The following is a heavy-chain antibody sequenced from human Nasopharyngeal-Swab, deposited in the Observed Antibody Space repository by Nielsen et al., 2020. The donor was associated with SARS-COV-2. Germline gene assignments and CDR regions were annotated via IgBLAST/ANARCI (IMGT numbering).Heavy chain of an antibody. V-gene: IGHV4-39*01. Sequence: WIRQHPGKGLEWIGSIYYSGSTYYNPSLKRRVTISVDTSKNQFSMKRSSVTAADTAVYYCARLGYGDSNWFDPWGQGTLVTVSS. J-gene: IGHJ5*02. CDR2: IYYSGST. CDR3: ARLGYGDSNWFDP. D-gene: IGHD4-17*01.